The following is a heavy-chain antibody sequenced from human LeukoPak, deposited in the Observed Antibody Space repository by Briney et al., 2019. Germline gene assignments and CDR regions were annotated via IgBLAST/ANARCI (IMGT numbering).Heavy chain of an antibody. V-gene: IGHV4-39*01. CDR3: ARQDLAVSGVDY. Sequence: PSETLSLTCTVSGGSISSGSCYWGWIRQPPGKGLEWIGSIYYSGTTYYSPSLKSRVTISLDTSKNQFSLKLNSVTAADTAVYYCARQDLAVSGVDYWGQGTLVTVSS. CDR2: IYYSGTT. D-gene: IGHD6-19*01. J-gene: IGHJ4*02. CDR1: GGSISSGSCY.